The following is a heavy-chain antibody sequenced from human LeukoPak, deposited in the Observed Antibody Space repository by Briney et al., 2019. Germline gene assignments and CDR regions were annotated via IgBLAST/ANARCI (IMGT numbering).Heavy chain of an antibody. J-gene: IGHJ4*02. CDR1: GYTFIGYY. CDR2: INPNNGDT. Sequence: ASVKVSCKASGYTFIGYYIHWVRQAPGQGPEWMGWINPNNGDTTYAQKFRGRVTMTRDTSISTAYMELSGLTSDDTAMYFCARDFDFWSAYSSFDYWGQGTLVTVSS. V-gene: IGHV1-2*02. CDR3: ARDFDFWSAYSSFDY. D-gene: IGHD3-3*01.